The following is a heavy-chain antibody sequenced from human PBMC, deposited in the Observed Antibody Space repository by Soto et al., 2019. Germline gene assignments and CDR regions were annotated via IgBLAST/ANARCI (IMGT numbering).Heavy chain of an antibody. Sequence: EVQLVESGGGLVKPGGSLRLSCAASGFTFSSYSMNWVRQAPGKGLEWVSSISSSSSYIYYADSVKGRFTISRDNAKNSLYLQMNSLRAEDTAVYYCAKSDFWSGYYTLGAFDIWGQGTMVTVSS. CDR3: AKSDFWSGYYTLGAFDI. V-gene: IGHV3-21*01. CDR1: GFTFSSYS. J-gene: IGHJ3*02. CDR2: ISSSSSYI. D-gene: IGHD3-3*01.